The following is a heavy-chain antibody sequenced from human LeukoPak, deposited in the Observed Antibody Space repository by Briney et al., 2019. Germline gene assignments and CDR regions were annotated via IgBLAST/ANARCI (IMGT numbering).Heavy chain of an antibody. D-gene: IGHD3-9*01. Sequence: PSQTLSLICTVSGRSISSGNYYWSWIRQHPGKGLEWIGYIYYSGGTQYNPSLKSRVTISVDTSKNQFSLRLSSVTAADTAVYYCARIDILTAANFDPWGQGTLVTVSS. CDR2: IYYSGGT. CDR3: ARIDILTAANFDP. J-gene: IGHJ5*02. V-gene: IGHV4-31*03. CDR1: GRSISSGNYY.